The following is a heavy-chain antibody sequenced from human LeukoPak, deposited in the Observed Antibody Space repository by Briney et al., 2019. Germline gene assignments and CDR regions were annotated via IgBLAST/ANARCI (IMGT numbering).Heavy chain of an antibody. Sequence: PSETLSLTCTLSVGSISIYYGCCIRQPPGKGLEWIGHIYNSGSTNYHHSLKSRDTISVDTYKHQFSLNLSSVTAADTAVYYCARHWRVLRYFDTDPLFDYWGQGTLVTVSS. V-gene: IGHV4-59*08. J-gene: IGHJ4*02. CDR3: ARHWRVLRYFDTDPLFDY. CDR1: VGSISIYY. CDR2: IYNSGST. D-gene: IGHD3-9*01.